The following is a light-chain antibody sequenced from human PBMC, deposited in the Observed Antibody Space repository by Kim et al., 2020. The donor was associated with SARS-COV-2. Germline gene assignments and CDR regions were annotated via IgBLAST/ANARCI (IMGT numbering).Light chain of an antibody. Sequence: LSQGERATLSCRASQSIHNNYLAWHQQKPGQAPRFLIYGASSRATGTPDRFSASGSGTEFTLTISKLEPEDFAVYYCQQYARAPDTFGQGTKLEI. V-gene: IGKV3-20*01. CDR2: GAS. CDR3: QQYARAPDT. J-gene: IGKJ2*01. CDR1: QSIHNNY.